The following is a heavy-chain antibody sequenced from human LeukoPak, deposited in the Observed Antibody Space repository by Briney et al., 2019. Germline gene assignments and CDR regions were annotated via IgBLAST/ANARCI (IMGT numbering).Heavy chain of an antibody. D-gene: IGHD5-18*01. Sequence: ASVKVSCKASGYTFTSYDINWVRQATGQGLEWMGWMNPNSGNTGYAQKFQGRVTITRNTSISTAYMELSSLRSEDTAVYYCARGVYSPTSPKHYYYYMDVWGKGTTVTVSS. CDR3: ARGVYSPTSPKHYYYYMDV. CDR2: MNPNSGNT. V-gene: IGHV1-8*03. CDR1: GYTFTSYD. J-gene: IGHJ6*03.